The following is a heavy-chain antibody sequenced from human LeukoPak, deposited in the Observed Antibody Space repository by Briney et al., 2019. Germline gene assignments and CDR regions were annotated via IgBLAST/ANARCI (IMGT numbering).Heavy chain of an antibody. V-gene: IGHV7-4-1*02. CDR3: ARTNVLRYFDWLLDGFDP. CDR2: INTNTGNP. CDR1: GYTFTSYA. D-gene: IGHD3-9*01. Sequence: ASVKVSCKASGYTFTSYAMNWVRQAPGQGLEWMGWINTNTGNPTYAQGFTGRFVFSLDTSVSTAYLQISSLKAEDTAVYYCARTNVLRYFDWLLDGFDPWGQGTLVTVSS. J-gene: IGHJ5*02.